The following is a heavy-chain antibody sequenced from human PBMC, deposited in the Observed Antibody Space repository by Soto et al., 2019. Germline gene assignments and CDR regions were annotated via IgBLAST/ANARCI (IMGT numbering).Heavy chain of an antibody. D-gene: IGHD1-26*01. V-gene: IGHV3-23*01. Sequence: EVQLLESGGGLVQPGGSLRLSCAASGFTVSSHAMSWVRQAPGKGVEWVSATRISGGSSHYADSVKGRFTISRDNSRNTLYLEMNSLRAEDTAVYYCAKGVSASSTFECWGQGTLDTVSS. J-gene: IGHJ4*02. CDR2: TRISGGSS. CDR3: AKGVSASSTFEC. CDR1: GFTVSSHA.